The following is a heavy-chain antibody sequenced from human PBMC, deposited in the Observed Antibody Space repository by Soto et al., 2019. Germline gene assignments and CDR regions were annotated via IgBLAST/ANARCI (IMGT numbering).Heavy chain of an antibody. CDR1: GFTFSSYS. CDR3: ARDLSGSKDV. D-gene: IGHD5-12*01. V-gene: IGHV3-48*01. Sequence: GGSLRLSCAASGFTFSSYSMNWVRQAPGKGLEWVSYISSSSSTIYYADSVKGRFTISRDNAKNSLYLQMNSLRAEDTAVYYCARDLSGSKDVWGKGTTVTVSS. CDR2: ISSSSSTI. J-gene: IGHJ6*04.